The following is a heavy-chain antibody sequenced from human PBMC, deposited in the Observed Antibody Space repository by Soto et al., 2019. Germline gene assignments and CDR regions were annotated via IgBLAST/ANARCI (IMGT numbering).Heavy chain of an antibody. Sequence: SVKVSCKASGGTFSSYAISWVRQAPGQGLEWMGGIVPIFGTANYAQKFQGRVTITADESTSTAYMELSSLRSEDTAVYYCARYGITMVRGVISHYYYYGMDVWGQGTTVTVYS. V-gene: IGHV1-69*13. D-gene: IGHD3-10*01. CDR2: IVPIFGTA. CDR1: GGTFSSYA. CDR3: ARYGITMVRGVISHYYYYGMDV. J-gene: IGHJ6*02.